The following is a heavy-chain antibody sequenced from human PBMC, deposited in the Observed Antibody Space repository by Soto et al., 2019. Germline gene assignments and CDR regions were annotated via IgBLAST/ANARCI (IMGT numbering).Heavy chain of an antibody. V-gene: IGHV3-15*01. CDR1: GFTFSNAW. CDR3: TTGGVAAAASYPDSYGIDV. J-gene: IGHJ6*02. CDR2: IKSKTDGGTT. Sequence: PGGSLRLSCAASGFTFSNAWMSWVRQAPGKGLEWVGRIKSKTDGGTTDYAAPVKGRFTISRDDSKNTLYLQMNSLKTEDTAVYYCTTGGVAAAASYPDSYGIDVWGQGTTVTVSS. D-gene: IGHD6-13*01.